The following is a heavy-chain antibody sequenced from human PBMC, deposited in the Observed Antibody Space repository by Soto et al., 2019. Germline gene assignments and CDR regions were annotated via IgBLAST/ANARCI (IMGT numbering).Heavy chain of an antibody. CDR2: SYWDDDK. CDR1: GFSLSTNGMG. Sequence: QITVKESGLTLVKPTETLTLTCTFSGFSLSTNGMGVGWISQPPGKALEWLALSYWDDDKCYSPSLRSRLTITKATSKHRVDLTMSSIVPVETATYCCARLALCVYDLDGLWEKFDYWGQGALVTVSS. D-gene: IGHD5-12*01. V-gene: IGHV2-5*02. J-gene: IGHJ4*02. CDR3: ARLALCVYDLDGLWEKFDY.